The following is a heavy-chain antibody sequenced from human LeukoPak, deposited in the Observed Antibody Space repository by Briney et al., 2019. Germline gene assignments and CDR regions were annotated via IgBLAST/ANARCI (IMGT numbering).Heavy chain of an antibody. CDR3: AKADTAMVNYFDY. D-gene: IGHD5-18*01. CDR2: ISGSGGST. V-gene: IGHV3-23*01. CDR1: GFTFSSYA. Sequence: GGSLRLSCAASGFTFSSYAMSWVRQSPGKGLEWVSAISGSGGSTYYADSVKGRFTISRDNSKNTLYLQMNNLRAEDTAVSYCAKADTAMVNYFDYWGQGTLVTVSS. J-gene: IGHJ4*02.